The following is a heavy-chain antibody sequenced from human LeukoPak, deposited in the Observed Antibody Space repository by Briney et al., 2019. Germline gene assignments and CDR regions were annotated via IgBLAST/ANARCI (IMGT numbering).Heavy chain of an antibody. CDR3: ARGGYYGSGNDFRFDP. J-gene: IGHJ5*02. Sequence: MSSETLSLTCTVSGASINSGGYYWSWIRQPPGKGLECIGYIHYTGSTNYNPSLKSRVTISVDTSKSQFSLKLSSVTAADTAIYYCARGGYYGSGNDFRFDPWGQGTLVTVSS. V-gene: IGHV4-61*08. CDR1: GASINSGGYY. D-gene: IGHD3-10*01. CDR2: IHYTGST.